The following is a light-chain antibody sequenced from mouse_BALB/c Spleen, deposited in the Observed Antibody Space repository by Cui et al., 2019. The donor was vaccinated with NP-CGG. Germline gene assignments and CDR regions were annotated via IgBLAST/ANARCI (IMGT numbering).Light chain of an antibody. CDR3: ALWYSNHWV. CDR1: TGAVTTSNY. V-gene: IGLV1*01. CDR2: GTN. Sequence: QVVVTTESALTTSPGETVTLTCRSSTGAVTTSNYANWVQEKPDHLFTGLIGGTNNRVPGVPARFSGSLIGDKAALTITGAQTEDEAIYFCALWYSNHWVFGGGTKLTVL. J-gene: IGLJ1*01.